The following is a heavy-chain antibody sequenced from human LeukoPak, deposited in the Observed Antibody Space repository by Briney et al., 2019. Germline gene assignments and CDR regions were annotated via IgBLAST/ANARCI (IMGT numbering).Heavy chain of an antibody. CDR2: IHTSGGT. CDR3: ARDGYSYGFAY. D-gene: IGHD5-18*01. CDR1: GGSLSSFY. J-gene: IGHJ4*02. Sequence: SETLSLTCTVSGGSLSSFYWSWIRQPAGKGLEWIGHIHTSGGTNYNPSLKSRVTMSVATSKNQFSLKLSSMTAVDTAVYYCARDGYSYGFAYWGQGTLVTVSS. V-gene: IGHV4-4*07.